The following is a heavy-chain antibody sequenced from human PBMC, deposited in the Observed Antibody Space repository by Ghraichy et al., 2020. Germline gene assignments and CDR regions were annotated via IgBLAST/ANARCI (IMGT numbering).Heavy chain of an antibody. CDR1: GLNFARYG. CDR3: AKVFGEFTHISYKGMDV. D-gene: IGHD3-10*01. V-gene: IGHV3-30*02. J-gene: IGHJ6*02. CDR2: VRYDGSVQ. Sequence: GGSLRLSCAASGLNFARYGIHWVRQAPGKGLEWLAFVRYDGSVQYYAEFVEGRFTISRDNDKNMAYLQMSNLRDEDTAVYYCAKVFGEFTHISYKGMDVWGQGTPVTVSS.